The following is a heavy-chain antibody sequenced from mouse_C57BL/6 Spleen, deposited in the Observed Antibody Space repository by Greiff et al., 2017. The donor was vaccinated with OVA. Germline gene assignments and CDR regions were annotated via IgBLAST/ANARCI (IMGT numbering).Heavy chain of an antibody. D-gene: IGHD3-2*02. CDR2: IHPNSGST. V-gene: IGHV1-64*01. J-gene: IGHJ3*01. CDR3: ARTTAQATLAWFAY. CDR1: GYTFTSYW. Sequence: QVQLQQSGAELVKPGASVKLSCKASGYTFTSYWMHWVKQRPGQGLEWIGMIHPNSGSTNYNEKFKSKATLTVDKSSSTAYMQLSSLTSEDSAVYYCARTTAQATLAWFAYWGQGTLVTGSA.